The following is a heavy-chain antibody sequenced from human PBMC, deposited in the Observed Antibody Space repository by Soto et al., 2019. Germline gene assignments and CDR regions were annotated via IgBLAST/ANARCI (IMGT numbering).Heavy chain of an antibody. CDR1: GFSFSDTW. D-gene: IGHD2-8*02. V-gene: IGHV3-15*07. CDR3: TTDLCTGSTFYLTY. J-gene: IGHJ4*02. Sequence: EVQLVESGGGLVEPGGSLRLSCAASGFSFSDTWMNWVRQAPGRGLEWVGRIKSKAFGVITDYGATVEGRFSTSRHYSKTTKYLKMNSLQIEDTAVYYRTTDLCTGSTFYLTYWGQGTLVAV. CDR2: IKSKAFGVIT.